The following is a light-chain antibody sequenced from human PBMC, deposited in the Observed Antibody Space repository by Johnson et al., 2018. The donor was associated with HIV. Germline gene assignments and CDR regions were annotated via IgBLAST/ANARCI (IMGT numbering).Light chain of an antibody. J-gene: IGLJ1*01. CDR1: TSNIGNNY. Sequence: QSVLTQPPSVSAAPGQKVTISCSGSTSNIGNNYVSWYQQLPGRETRPRRQEKKKRGEGREERGGGGKRGRGEKEGRKGGKRGDEAYYYCGTWDSSLRAGWVFGTGTKVTVL. CDR3: GTWDSSLRAGWV. CDR2: EKK. V-gene: IGLV1-51*02.